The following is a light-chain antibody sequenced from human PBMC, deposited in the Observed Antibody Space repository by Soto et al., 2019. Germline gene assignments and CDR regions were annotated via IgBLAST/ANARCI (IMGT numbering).Light chain of an antibody. V-gene: IGLV2-14*01. CDR2: EVE. CDR1: GRDIGAYNY. Sequence: QSVLTQRASVSGSPGQSITISCTGSGRDIGAYNYVSWYQQHPGKAPKLIIYEVENRPSGVSNRFSASKSAFTASLTISGLQAEDEADYYCSSYTTSYFYVFGPGTKVTVL. CDR3: SSYTTSYFYV. J-gene: IGLJ1*01.